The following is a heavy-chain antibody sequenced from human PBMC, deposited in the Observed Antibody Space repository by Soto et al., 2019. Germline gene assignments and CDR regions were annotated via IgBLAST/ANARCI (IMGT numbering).Heavy chain of an antibody. Sequence: VSGPTLVNPTQTLTLTCTFSGSSLSTSGMCVSWIRQPPGRALEWLALIDWDDDKYYSTSLKTRLTISKDTSKNQVVLTMTNMDPVDTATYYCARLTYGGNSYYFDYWGQGTLVTVSS. D-gene: IGHD4-17*01. CDR2: IDWDDDK. CDR1: GSSLSTSGMC. V-gene: IGHV2-70*01. J-gene: IGHJ4*02. CDR3: ARLTYGGNSYYFDY.